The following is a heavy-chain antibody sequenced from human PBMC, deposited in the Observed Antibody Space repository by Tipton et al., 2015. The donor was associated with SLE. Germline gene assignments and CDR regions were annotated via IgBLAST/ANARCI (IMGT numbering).Heavy chain of an antibody. Sequence: QSGAEVKKPGASVKVSCKASGYTFTSYHINWVRQATGQGLEWMGWMNPNSGNTGYAQKFQGRVTMTRNTSISTAYMELSSLRSEDTAVYCCARGQTTVVTPRYFDYWGQGTLVTVSS. D-gene: IGHD4-23*01. V-gene: IGHV1-8*01. CDR2: MNPNSGNT. CDR3: ARGQTTVVTPRYFDY. CDR1: GYTFTSYH. J-gene: IGHJ4*02.